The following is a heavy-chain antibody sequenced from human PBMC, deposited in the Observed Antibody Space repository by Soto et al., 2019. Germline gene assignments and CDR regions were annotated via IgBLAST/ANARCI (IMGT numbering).Heavy chain of an antibody. V-gene: IGHV4-59*01. CDR1: GGSISSYY. CDR3: AREAEMATITVFDY. J-gene: IGHJ4*02. Sequence: SETLSLTCTVSGGSISSYYWSWIRQPPGKGLEWIGYIYYSGSTNYNPSLKSRVTISVDTSKNQFSLKLSSVTAADTAVYYCAREAEMATITVFDYWGQGTLVTVSS. D-gene: IGHD5-12*01. CDR2: IYYSGST.